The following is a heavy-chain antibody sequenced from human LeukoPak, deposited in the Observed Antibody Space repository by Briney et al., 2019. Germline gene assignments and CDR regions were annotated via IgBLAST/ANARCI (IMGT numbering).Heavy chain of an antibody. CDR2: VTRDGSFT. V-gene: IGHV3-74*01. J-gene: IGHJ4*02. D-gene: IGHD5-24*01. CDR3: VRDGDDFNFDY. Sequence: GGSLRLSCAASGFTFRSYWMHWVRQAPGKGLEWVSRVTRDGSFTNYADSVKGRFTISRDNAKNTLYLQMSSLRAEDSAVYFCVRDGDDFNFDYWGQGSLVTVSS. CDR1: GFTFRSYW.